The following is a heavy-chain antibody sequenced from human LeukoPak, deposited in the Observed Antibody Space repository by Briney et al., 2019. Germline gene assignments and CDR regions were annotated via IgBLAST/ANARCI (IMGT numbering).Heavy chain of an antibody. J-gene: IGHJ4*02. CDR2: ISGSGGST. D-gene: IGHD3-22*01. CDR3: AKDSSGYYWVNYYFDY. Sequence: GSLRLSCAASGFTFSSYAMSWVRQAPGKGLEWVSAISGSGGSTYYADSVKSRFTISRDNSKNTLYLQMNSLRAEDTAVYYCAKDSSGYYWVNYYFDYWGQGTLVTVSS. CDR1: GFTFSSYA. V-gene: IGHV3-23*01.